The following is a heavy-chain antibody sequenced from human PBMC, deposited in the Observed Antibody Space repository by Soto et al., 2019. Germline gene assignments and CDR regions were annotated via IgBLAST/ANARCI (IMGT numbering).Heavy chain of an antibody. V-gene: IGHV5-51*01. Sequence: GDSLTISCQCSGYSFSSYLIGWVRQMPGKGLEWMGIIYPGDSDTRYSPSFQGQVTISADKSISTAYLQWSSLKASDTAMYYCARQDSVSMDGWGQGNTVTVS. CDR1: GYSFSSYL. CDR2: IYPGDSDT. J-gene: IGHJ6*02. CDR3: ARQDSVSMDG. D-gene: IGHD2-15*01.